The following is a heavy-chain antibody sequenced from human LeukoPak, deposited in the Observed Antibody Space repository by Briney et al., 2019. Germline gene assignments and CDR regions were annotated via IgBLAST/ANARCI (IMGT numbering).Heavy chain of an antibody. V-gene: IGHV4-34*01. Sequence: SETLSLTCAVYGASFSGYYWSWIRQPPGKGPEWIGEINHSGGTNYNPSLKSRVTISIDTSRNQFSLKLNSVTAADTAVYYCARLVHSVWYVPEGDIDYWGQGTLVTVSS. CDR1: GASFSGYY. D-gene: IGHD6-19*01. CDR2: INHSGGT. CDR3: ARLVHSVWYVPEGDIDY. J-gene: IGHJ4*02.